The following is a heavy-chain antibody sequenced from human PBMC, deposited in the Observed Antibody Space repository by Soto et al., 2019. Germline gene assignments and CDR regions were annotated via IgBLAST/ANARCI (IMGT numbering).Heavy chain of an antibody. CDR3: AREYCNSISCYRRGLAP. CDR2: IYPGDSDT. J-gene: IGHJ5*02. Sequence: GESLKISCKGSGYRFSSYWIGWARQMPGKGLEWMGIIYPGDSDTRYSPSFQGQVTISADRSISTAYLQWSSLKASDTAMYYCAREYCNSISCYRRGLAPWGQGTLVPVSS. V-gene: IGHV5-51*01. D-gene: IGHD2-2*01. CDR1: GYRFSSYW.